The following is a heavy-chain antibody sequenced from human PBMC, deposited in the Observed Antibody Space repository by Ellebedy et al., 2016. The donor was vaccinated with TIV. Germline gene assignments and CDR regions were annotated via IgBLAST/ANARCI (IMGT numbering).Heavy chain of an antibody. CDR3: VKGTPRGIYYFDY. CDR1: GFPLNNQA. D-gene: IGHD1/OR15-1a*01. V-gene: IGHV3-23*01. J-gene: IGHJ4*02. Sequence: GGSLRLXXAASGFPLNNQAMRWVRQAPGKGMEWISTIGIAGSTYYADSVQGRFTISRDISRNTLYLQMNRLRDDDTAIYYCVKGTPRGIYYFDYWGQGTLVTVSP. CDR2: IGIAGST.